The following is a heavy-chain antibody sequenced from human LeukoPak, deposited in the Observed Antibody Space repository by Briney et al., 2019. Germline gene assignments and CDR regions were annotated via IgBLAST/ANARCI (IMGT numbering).Heavy chain of an antibody. J-gene: IGHJ5*02. CDR1: GGSISSYY. CDR3: AREVSALFDP. CDR2: IYYSGST. V-gene: IGHV4-59*12. Sequence: PSETLSLTCAVSGGSISSYYWSWLRQPPGKGLEWIGYIYYSGSTNYNPSLKSRVTISVDTSKNHFTLKLSSVTAADTAVYYCAREVSALFDPWGQGTLVTVSS.